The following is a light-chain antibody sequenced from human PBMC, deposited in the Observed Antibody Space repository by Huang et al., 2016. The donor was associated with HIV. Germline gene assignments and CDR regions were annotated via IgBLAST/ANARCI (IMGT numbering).Light chain of an antibody. CDR3: QLHGSSLPYT. CDR1: QSVSSSY. Sequence: EIVLTQSPGTLSLSPGERAALSCRASQSVSSSYLAWYQQKPGQPPRLLIYGASNRASGSPDRCGGSGCGTDFTLTITRLEPEDVAVYYCQLHGSSLPYTFGQGTKLEIK. V-gene: IGKV3-20*01. J-gene: IGKJ2*01. CDR2: GAS.